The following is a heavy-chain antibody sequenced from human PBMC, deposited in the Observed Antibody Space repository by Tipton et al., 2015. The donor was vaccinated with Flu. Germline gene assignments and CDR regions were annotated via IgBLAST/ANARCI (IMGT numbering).Heavy chain of an antibody. V-gene: IGHV4-39*07. Sequence: TLSLTCTVSGGSIRSSSYYWGWIRQPPGKGPEWIGSMLYGGSTYYNPSLESRVTISLDTSKNQFSLKLSSVTAADTAVYYCARDDSGFNDYWGPGTLVTVPS. CDR3: ARDDSGFNDY. CDR2: MLYGGST. D-gene: IGHD3-22*01. CDR1: GGSIRSSSYY. J-gene: IGHJ4*02.